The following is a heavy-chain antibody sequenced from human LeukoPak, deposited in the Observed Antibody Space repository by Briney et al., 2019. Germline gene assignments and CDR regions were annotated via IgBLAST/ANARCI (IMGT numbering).Heavy chain of an antibody. D-gene: IGHD4-17*01. V-gene: IGHV3-30*02. CDR2: IRYDGSNK. J-gene: IGHJ6*03. CDR1: GFTFSNYD. Sequence: GGSLRLSCAASGFTFSNYDIHWVRQAPGKGLEWVAFIRYDGSNKYYADSVKGRFTISRDNSKNTLYLQMNSLRVEDTAVYYCAKPALRPYYYYTDVWGKGTTVTVSS. CDR3: AKPALRPYYYYTDV.